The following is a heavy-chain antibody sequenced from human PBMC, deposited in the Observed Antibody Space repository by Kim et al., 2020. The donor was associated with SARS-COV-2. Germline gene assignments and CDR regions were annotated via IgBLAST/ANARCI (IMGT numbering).Heavy chain of an antibody. V-gene: IGHV1-58*01. Sequence: SVKVSCKISGLTFSRSAVQWVRQARGQRLEWLGWVITDSGSTHYAQKFQGRVTTDWDKATTTAYMELRDLRVDDTAAYYCATEAPLTSGQPFDPWGQG. CDR2: VITDSGST. J-gene: IGHJ5*02. CDR3: ATEAPLTSGQPFDP. CDR1: GLTFSRSA. D-gene: IGHD6-25*01.